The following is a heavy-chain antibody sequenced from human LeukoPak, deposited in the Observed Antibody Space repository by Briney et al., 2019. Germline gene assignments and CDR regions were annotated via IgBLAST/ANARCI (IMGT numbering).Heavy chain of an antibody. CDR1: GYTFTSYD. J-gene: IGHJ4*02. CDR2: MNPNSGNT. CDR3: ARGSGGDYGDYANY. V-gene: IGHV1-8*01. Sequence: ASVKVSCKASGYTFTSYDTNWVRQATGQGLEWMEWMNPNSGNTGYAQKFQGRVTMTRNTSISTAYMELSSLRSEDTAVYYCARGSGGDYGDYANYWGQGTLVTVSS. D-gene: IGHD4-17*01.